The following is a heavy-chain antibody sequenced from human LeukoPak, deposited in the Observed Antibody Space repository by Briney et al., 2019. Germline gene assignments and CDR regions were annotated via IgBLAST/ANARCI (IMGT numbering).Heavy chain of an antibody. CDR2: ISSGSSTI. CDR3: ARETRLDY. Sequence: PGGSLRLSCAASGFTFSSYSMNWVRQAPGKGLEWVSYISSGSSTISYADSVKGRFTISRDNAKNSLYLQMNSLRAEDTAVYYCARETRLDYWGQGTLVTVSS. CDR1: GFTFSSYS. J-gene: IGHJ4*02. V-gene: IGHV3-48*01.